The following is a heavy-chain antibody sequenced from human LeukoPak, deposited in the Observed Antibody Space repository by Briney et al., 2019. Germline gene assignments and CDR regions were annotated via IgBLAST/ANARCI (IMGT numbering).Heavy chain of an antibody. D-gene: IGHD3-16*01. CDR3: AKLTSSNWFDP. CDR1: GYTFTSYG. V-gene: IGHV1-18*01. CDR2: ISAYNGNT. Sequence: ASVKVSCKASGYTFTSYGISWVRQAPGQGLEWMGWISAYNGNTNYAQKLQGRVTMTTDTPTSTAYMELRSLRSDDTAVYYCAKLTSSNWFDPWGQGTLVTVSS. J-gene: IGHJ5*02.